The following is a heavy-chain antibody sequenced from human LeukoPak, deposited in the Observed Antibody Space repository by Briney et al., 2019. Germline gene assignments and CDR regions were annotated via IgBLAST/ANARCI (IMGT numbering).Heavy chain of an antibody. CDR2: INPNSGGT. CDR3: ARVPLGACSSTSCYYGMDV. J-gene: IGHJ6*02. D-gene: IGHD2-2*01. V-gene: IGHV1-2*02. Sequence: ASVKVSCKASGYTFTGYYMHWVRQVPGQGLEWMGWINPNSGGTNYAQKFQGRVTMTRDTSISTAYMELSRLRSDDTAVYYCARVPLGACSSTSCYYGMDVWGQGTTVTVSS. CDR1: GYTFTGYY.